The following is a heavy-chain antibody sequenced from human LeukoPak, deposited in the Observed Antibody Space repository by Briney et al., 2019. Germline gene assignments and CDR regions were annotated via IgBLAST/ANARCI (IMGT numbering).Heavy chain of an antibody. CDR2: IYYSGST. CDR1: GGSISSYY. V-gene: IGHV4-59*01. CDR3: AGFSLRQYSSSGDFDY. Sequence: SETLSLTCTASGGSISSYYWSWIRQPPGKGLEWIGYIYYSGSTNYNPSLKSRVTISVDTSKNQFSLKLSSVTAADTAVYYCAGFSLRQYSSSGDFDYWGQGTLVTVSS. D-gene: IGHD6-13*01. J-gene: IGHJ4*02.